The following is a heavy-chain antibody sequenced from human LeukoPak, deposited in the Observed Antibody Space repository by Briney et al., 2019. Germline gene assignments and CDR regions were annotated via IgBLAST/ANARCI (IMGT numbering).Heavy chain of an antibody. V-gene: IGHV4-38-2*02. J-gene: IGHJ4*02. CDR2: IYHSGST. CDR3: ARLITFGGAHD. Sequence: SETLSLTCTVSGDSISSGYYWGWIRQPPGKGLEWIGSIYHSGSTYYNPSLKSRVTISVDTSKNQFSLKLSSVTAADTAVYYCARLITFGGAHDWGQGTLVTVSS. CDR1: GDSISSGYY. D-gene: IGHD3-16*01.